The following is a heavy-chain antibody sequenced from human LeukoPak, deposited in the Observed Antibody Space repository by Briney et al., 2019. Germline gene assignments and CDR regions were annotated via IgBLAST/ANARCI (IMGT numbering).Heavy chain of an antibody. CDR3: AREDSSGWEHFDY. V-gene: IGHV1-69*13. Sequence: SVKVSCKASGGTFSSYAISWVRQAPGQGLEWMGEIIPIFGTANYAQKFQGRVTITADESTSTAYMELSSLRSEDTAVYYCAREDSSGWEHFDYWGQGTLVTVSS. CDR1: GGTFSSYA. D-gene: IGHD6-19*01. J-gene: IGHJ4*02. CDR2: IIPIFGTA.